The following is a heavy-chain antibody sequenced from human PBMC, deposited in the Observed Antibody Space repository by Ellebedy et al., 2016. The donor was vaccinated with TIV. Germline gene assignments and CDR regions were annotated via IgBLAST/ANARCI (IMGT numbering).Heavy chain of an antibody. CDR2: IDPRDSYT. D-gene: IGHD6-13*01. V-gene: IGHV5-10-1*01. CDR1: GYTFTRYF. J-gene: IGHJ5*01. Sequence: GESLKISCQGSGYTFTRYFITWVRQMPGNGLQWMGRIDPRDSYTNYSPSFEGHVTISADKSISTAYLQWSSLKASDSAIYYCARSVSAGSGWLDPWGPGTLVTVSS. CDR3: ARSVSAGSGWLDP.